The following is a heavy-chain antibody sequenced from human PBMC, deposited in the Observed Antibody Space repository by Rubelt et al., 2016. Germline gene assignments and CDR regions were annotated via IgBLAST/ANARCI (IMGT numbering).Heavy chain of an antibody. CDR1: GGSISSGVYY. Sequence: QVQLQESGPGLVKPSQTLSLTCTVSGGSISSGVYYWSWIRQHPGKGLEWIGYVYNSESTNYNPSLRSRVTISADTAKNQCSLKMTSVTASVTVVYYCARDNGHSYGFDAMDVWGQGTTVTVSS. V-gene: IGHV4-31*03. CDR2: VYNSEST. CDR3: ARDNGHSYGFDAMDV. D-gene: IGHD5-18*01. J-gene: IGHJ6*02.